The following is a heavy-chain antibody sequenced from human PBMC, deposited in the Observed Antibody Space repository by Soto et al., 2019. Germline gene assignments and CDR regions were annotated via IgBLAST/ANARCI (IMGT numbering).Heavy chain of an antibody. CDR2: IIPIFGTA. CDR1: GGTFSSYG. Sequence: QVQLVQSGAEVKKPGSSVKVSCKASGGTFSSYGVSWVRQAPGQGLEWMGGIIPIFGTANYAQKFQGRVTITADESTSTAYMELSILRSEDSAVYYCARDLISSSSGGYYYSGMDVWGQGTTVTVSS. J-gene: IGHJ6*02. V-gene: IGHV1-69*01. D-gene: IGHD6-6*01. CDR3: ARDLISSSSGGYYYSGMDV.